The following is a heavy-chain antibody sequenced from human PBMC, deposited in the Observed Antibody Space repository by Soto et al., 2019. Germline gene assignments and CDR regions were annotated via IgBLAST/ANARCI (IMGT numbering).Heavy chain of an antibody. Sequence: QVQLVESGGGLVKPGGSLRLSCAASGFTFSAYCMSWIRQAPGKGLEWISYISSSGDTGNYADSVKGRFTVSRDNAKNSLYLQMNSLRAEDTAVYYCARDRGAVVGQYFDYWGQGTLVTVSS. J-gene: IGHJ4*02. CDR2: ISSSGDTG. CDR1: GFTFSAYC. V-gene: IGHV3-11*01. D-gene: IGHD6-19*01. CDR3: ARDRGAVVGQYFDY.